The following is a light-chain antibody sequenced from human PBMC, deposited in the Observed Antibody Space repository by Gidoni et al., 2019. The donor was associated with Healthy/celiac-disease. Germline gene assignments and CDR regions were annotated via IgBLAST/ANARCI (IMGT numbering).Light chain of an antibody. CDR2: AAS. CDR1: QSISSY. CDR3: KQGYRTPPT. J-gene: IGKJ1*01. V-gene: IGKV1-39*01. Sequence: DIQMTQSPSSLSASVGDRVTITCRATQSISSYLNWYQQKPGKAPKLLIYAASSLQSGVPSRFSGSGSGTDFTLTISSLQPEDFATYYCKQGYRTPPTFGQGTKVEIK.